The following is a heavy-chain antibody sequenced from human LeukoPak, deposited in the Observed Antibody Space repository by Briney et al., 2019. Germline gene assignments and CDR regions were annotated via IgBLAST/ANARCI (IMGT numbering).Heavy chain of an antibody. D-gene: IGHD1-26*01. V-gene: IGHV4-4*07. J-gene: IGHJ3*01. CDR1: GGSTNNYY. Sequence: SSQTPSLTCTVSGGSTNNYYWSWIRQSAGKGLEWIGRIYPSGRSNYNPSLKSRVTMSVDTSKNQVSLKLTSVTAADTAVYYCARGLGATTSEALDLWGQGTMVTVSS. CDR2: IYPSGRS. CDR3: ARGLGATTSEALDL.